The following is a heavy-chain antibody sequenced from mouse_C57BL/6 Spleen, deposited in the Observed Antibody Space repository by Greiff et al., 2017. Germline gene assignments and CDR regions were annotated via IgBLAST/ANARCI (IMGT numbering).Heavy chain of an antibody. Sequence: QVQLQQSGAELVRPGASVTLSCKASGYTFTDYEMHWVKQTPVHGLEWIGAIDPETGGTAYNQKFKGKAILTADKSSSTAYMELRSLTSEDSAVYYCTRDYGSSYGFAYWGQGTLVTVSA. CDR2: IDPETGGT. V-gene: IGHV1-15*01. CDR3: TRDYGSSYGFAY. D-gene: IGHD1-1*01. J-gene: IGHJ3*01. CDR1: GYTFTDYE.